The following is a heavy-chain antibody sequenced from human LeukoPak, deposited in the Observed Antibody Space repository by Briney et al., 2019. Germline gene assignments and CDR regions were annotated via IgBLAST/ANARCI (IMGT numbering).Heavy chain of an antibody. Sequence: PGGSLRLSCAASGFTFSSYAMSWVRQAPGKGLEWVSAISGSGGSTYYADSVKGRFTISRDNSKNTLYLQMNSLRAEDTAVYYCARGGGGHDAFDIWGQGTMVTVSS. CDR3: ARGGGGHDAFDI. J-gene: IGHJ3*02. CDR2: ISGSGGST. V-gene: IGHV3-23*01. D-gene: IGHD2-15*01. CDR1: GFTFSSYA.